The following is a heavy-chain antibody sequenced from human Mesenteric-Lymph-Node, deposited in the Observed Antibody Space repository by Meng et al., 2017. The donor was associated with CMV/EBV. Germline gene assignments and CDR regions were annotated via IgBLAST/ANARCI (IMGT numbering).Heavy chain of an antibody. D-gene: IGHD1-26*01. V-gene: IGHV3-21*01. CDR3: ASGTRSGTSAIDY. J-gene: IGHJ4*02. Sequence: GGSLRLSCGASGFTFSNFNMDWVRQAPGRGLEWVSSICSIGSYKYYADSVRGRFTISRDNAKNSLYLQMNSLRAEDTGVYYCASGTRSGTSAIDYWGQGTLVTVSS. CDR2: ICSIGSYK. CDR1: GFTFSNFN.